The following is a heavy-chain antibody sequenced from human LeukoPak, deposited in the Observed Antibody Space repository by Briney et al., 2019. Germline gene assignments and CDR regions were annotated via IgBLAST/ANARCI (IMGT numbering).Heavy chain of an antibody. CDR1: GFTFSSYS. CDR3: ARGTIIGDAFDI. J-gene: IGHJ3*02. D-gene: IGHD3-10*01. CDR2: ISSSSYI. Sequence: PGGSLRLSCAASGFTFSSYSMNWVRQAPGKGLEWVSSISSSSYIYYADSVKGRFTISRGNAKNSLYLQMNSLRAEDTAVYYCARGTIIGDAFDIWGQGTMVTVSS. V-gene: IGHV3-21*01.